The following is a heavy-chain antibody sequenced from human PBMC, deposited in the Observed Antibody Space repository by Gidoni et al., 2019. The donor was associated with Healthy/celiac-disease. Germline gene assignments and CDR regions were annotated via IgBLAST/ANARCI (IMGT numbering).Heavy chain of an antibody. CDR2: ISGSGGST. CDR3: LRYCSGGSCYRAFDY. V-gene: IGHV3-23*01. D-gene: IGHD2-15*01. J-gene: IGHJ4*02. Sequence: EVQLLESGGGLVQPGGSLRLSCAASGFTFSRYAMSWVRQAPGNGLEWVSAISGSGGSTYYADSVKGRFTISRDNSKNTLYLQMNSLRAEDTAVYYCLRYCSGGSCYRAFDYWGQGTLVTVSS. CDR1: GFTFSRYA.